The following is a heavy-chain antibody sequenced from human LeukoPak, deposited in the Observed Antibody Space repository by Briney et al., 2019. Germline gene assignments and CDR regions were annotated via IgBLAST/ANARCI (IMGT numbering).Heavy chain of an antibody. Sequence: TGGSLRLSCAASGFTFSDYYMSWIRQVPGKGLEWLSHIDSSGSTIYYADSVKGRFTISRDNAKTSLYLQINSLRADDTALYFCARGIVVVVGASDHFDYWGQGTLITVSS. CDR3: ARGIVVVVGASDHFDY. CDR2: IDSSGSTI. D-gene: IGHD2-15*01. CDR1: GFTFSDYY. V-gene: IGHV3-11*04. J-gene: IGHJ4*02.